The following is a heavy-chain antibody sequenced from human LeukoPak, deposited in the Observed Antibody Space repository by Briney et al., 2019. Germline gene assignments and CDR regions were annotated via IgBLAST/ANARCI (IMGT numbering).Heavy chain of an antibody. CDR3: AKDLKEGAADYYFDF. CDR2: VANDGRDK. V-gene: IGHV3-30*18. D-gene: IGHD6-13*01. Sequence: GGSLRLSCAVSGFRFSSYGMHWVRQPPGKGLEWVAVVANDGRDKEYADSVRGRFTISRENSKNTLYLQMNSLRAEDTAVYYCAKDLKEGAADYYFDFWGQGTLVTVSS. CDR1: GFRFSSYG. J-gene: IGHJ4*02.